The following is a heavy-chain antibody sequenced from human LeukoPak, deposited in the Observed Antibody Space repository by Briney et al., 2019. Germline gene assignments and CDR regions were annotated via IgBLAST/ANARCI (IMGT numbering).Heavy chain of an antibody. CDR2: IRYDGSNK. D-gene: IGHD1-26*01. Sequence: GGSLRLSCAASGFTFSSYGMHWVRQAPGKGLEWVAFIRYDGSNKYYADSVKGRFTISRDNSKNTLYLQMNSLRAEDTAVYYCAKDIVGYPNWFDPWGQGTLVTVSS. J-gene: IGHJ5*02. CDR3: AKDIVGYPNWFDP. V-gene: IGHV3-30*02. CDR1: GFTFSSYG.